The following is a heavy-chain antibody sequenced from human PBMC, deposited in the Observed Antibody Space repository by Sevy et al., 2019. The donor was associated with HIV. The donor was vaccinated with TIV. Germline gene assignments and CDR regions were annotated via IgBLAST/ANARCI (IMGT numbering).Heavy chain of an antibody. D-gene: IGHD2-2*01. CDR3: ARGPLRYCSSSSCYEGDNYYYGMDV. CDR2: IRYDGSNK. J-gene: IGHJ6*02. V-gene: IGHV3-33*01. Sequence: GGSLRLSCAASGFTFSNYGIHWDRQAPGKGLEWVAVIRYDGSNKYYEHSVKGRFTISRDNSKNTLYLQINSLRAEDTAVYYCARGPLRYCSSSSCYEGDNYYYGMDVWGQGTTVTVSS. CDR1: GFTFSNYG.